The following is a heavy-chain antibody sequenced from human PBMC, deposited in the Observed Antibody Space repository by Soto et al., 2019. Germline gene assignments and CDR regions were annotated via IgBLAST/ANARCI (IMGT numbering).Heavy chain of an antibody. CDR2: IYYSGGT. Sequence: PSETLSLTCTVSGGSISSSSYFWGWIRQPPGKGLEWIGSIYYSGGTYYNPSLKSRVTISVDTSKNQFSLKLSSVTAADTAVYYCAREDSQYDYFDYWGQGTLVTVSS. CDR1: GGSISSSSYF. J-gene: IGHJ4*02. V-gene: IGHV4-39*02. CDR3: AREDSQYDYFDY. D-gene: IGHD2-15*01.